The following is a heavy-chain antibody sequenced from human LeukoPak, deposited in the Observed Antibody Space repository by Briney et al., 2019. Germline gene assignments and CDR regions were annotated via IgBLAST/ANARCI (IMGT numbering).Heavy chain of an antibody. Sequence: PGGSLRLSCAVSGFTVRSYWMSWVRQAPGKGLEWVANINKDGSEKYYVDSMKGRFTISRDNAKNSLYLQMNSLRAEDTAVYFCARDGAARGSGSFGDWGQGTLVTVSS. D-gene: IGHD3-10*01. V-gene: IGHV3-7*01. CDR2: INKDGSEK. CDR1: GFTVRSYW. J-gene: IGHJ4*02. CDR3: ARDGAARGSGSFGD.